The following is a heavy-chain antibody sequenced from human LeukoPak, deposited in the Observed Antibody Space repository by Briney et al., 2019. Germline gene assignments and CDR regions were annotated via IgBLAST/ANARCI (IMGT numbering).Heavy chain of an antibody. Sequence: PGGSLRLSCAASGFTFDDYAMHWIRQPPGKGLEWIGYIYYSGSTNYNPSLKSRVTISGDTSKNQLSLRLTSVTAADTAVYYCVGRVATGSMDVWGQGTTVTVSS. J-gene: IGHJ6*02. D-gene: IGHD5-12*01. CDR2: IYYSGST. CDR1: GFTFDDYA. V-gene: IGHV4-59*01. CDR3: VGRVATGSMDV.